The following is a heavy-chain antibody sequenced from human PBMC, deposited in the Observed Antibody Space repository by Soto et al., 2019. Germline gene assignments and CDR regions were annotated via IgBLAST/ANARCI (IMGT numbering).Heavy chain of an antibody. V-gene: IGHV4-59*01. J-gene: IGHJ5*02. CDR3: ARDLEFFGVVGHWFDP. D-gene: IGHD3-3*01. Sequence: SETLSLTCTVSAGSISSYYWSWIRQPPGKGLEWIGYIYYNGSTNYNPSLKSRVTISVDTSKNQFSLKLSSVTAADTAVYYCARDLEFFGVVGHWFDPWGQGTLVTVSS. CDR2: IYYNGST. CDR1: AGSISSYY.